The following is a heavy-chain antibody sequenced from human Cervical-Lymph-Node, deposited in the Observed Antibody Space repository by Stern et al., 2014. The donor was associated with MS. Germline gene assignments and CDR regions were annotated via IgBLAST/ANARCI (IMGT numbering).Heavy chain of an antibody. Sequence: QVTLRESGPALVKPRQTLTLTCTFSGFSLSTSGVCVSWIRQPPGKALEWLAIIDWYGDKYYSTSLKTRLAVSKDDSKNQVVLTMASMGPVDTATYFCARGDCFSYFFDSWGQGTLVTVSS. D-gene: IGHD2-21*02. V-gene: IGHV2-70*01. CDR1: GFSLSTSGVC. CDR2: IDWYGDK. J-gene: IGHJ4*02. CDR3: ARGDCFSYFFDS.